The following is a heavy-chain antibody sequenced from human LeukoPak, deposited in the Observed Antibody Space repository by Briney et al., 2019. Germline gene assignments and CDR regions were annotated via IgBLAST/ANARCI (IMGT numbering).Heavy chain of an antibody. J-gene: IGHJ4*02. CDR3: ARDLAVAGNSVY. D-gene: IGHD6-19*01. CDR1: GYTFTSYG. V-gene: IGHV1-18*01. CDR2: ISAYNGNT. Sequence: ASVKVSCKASGYTFTSYGISWVRQAPGQGLEWMGWISAYNGNTNYAQKLQGRVTMTTDTSTSTAYMELRSLRSDDTAVYYCARDLAVAGNSVYWGQGALVTVSS.